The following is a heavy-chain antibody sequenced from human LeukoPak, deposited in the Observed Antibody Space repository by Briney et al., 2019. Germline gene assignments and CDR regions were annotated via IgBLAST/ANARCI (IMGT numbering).Heavy chain of an antibody. Sequence: GASVKVPCKASGGTFSSYAISWVRQAPGQGLEWMGGIIPIFGTANYAQKFQGRVTITADESTSTAYMELSSLRSEDTAVYYCARGEVGYCSSTSCYDWFDPWGQGTLVTVSS. CDR3: ARGEVGYCSSTSCYDWFDP. CDR2: IIPIFGTA. J-gene: IGHJ5*02. CDR1: GGTFSSYA. D-gene: IGHD2-2*01. V-gene: IGHV1-69*13.